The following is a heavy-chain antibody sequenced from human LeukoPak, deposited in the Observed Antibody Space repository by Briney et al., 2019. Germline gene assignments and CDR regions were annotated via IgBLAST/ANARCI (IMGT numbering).Heavy chain of an antibody. D-gene: IGHD6-13*01. Sequence: PSETLSLTCTVSGGSIFSYYWSWIRQPPGKGLEWIGCIYSSGSTNYSPSLKSRVTISVDTPKNQFSLKLSSVTAADTAVYYCARHDAGNWYPYFDNWGQGTLVTVSS. J-gene: IGHJ4*02. CDR3: ARHDAGNWYPYFDN. CDR1: GGSIFSYY. V-gene: IGHV4-59*08. CDR2: IYSSGST.